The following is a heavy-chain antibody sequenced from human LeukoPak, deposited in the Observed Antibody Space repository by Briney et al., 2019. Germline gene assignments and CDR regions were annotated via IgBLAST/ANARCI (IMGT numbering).Heavy chain of an antibody. D-gene: IGHD1-26*01. CDR1: GFTFSSYS. V-gene: IGHV3-21*01. CDR3: ARGSVGATAWAFFDY. CDR2: ISSSSSYI. J-gene: IGHJ4*02. Sequence: GGSLTLSCAASGFTFSSYSMNWVRQAPGKGLEWVSAISSSSSYIFQENSVKGRFTISRDNAKNSLYLQMNSLGAEDTAVYYCARGSVGATAWAFFDYWGRGTLVTVSS.